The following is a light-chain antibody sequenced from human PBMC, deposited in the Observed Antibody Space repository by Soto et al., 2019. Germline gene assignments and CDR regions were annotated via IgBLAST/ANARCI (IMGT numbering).Light chain of an antibody. CDR3: QQYNNWPPRT. CDR2: GAS. Sequence: EIVMTQSPATLSVSPGERATLSCRASQSVSSNLAWYQQKPGQAPRLLIYGASTRATGIPARFSGSGSGTELPLTISSLQSEDFAVYYCQQYNNWPPRTFGQGTKVEIK. V-gene: IGKV3-15*01. J-gene: IGKJ1*01. CDR1: QSVSSN.